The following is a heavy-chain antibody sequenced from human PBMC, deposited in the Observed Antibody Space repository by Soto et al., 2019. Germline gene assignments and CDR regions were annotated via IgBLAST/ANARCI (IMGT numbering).Heavy chain of an antibody. CDR2: IDTSGNT. Sequence: SETLSLTCTVSGGSISTYYWSWIRQPAGKGLEWIERIDTSGNTNYNPSLKSRVTMSVDTSKKQFSLKLTSVTAADTAVYYCARYSSNWFQTEGMDVWGQGTTVT. V-gene: IGHV4-4*07. J-gene: IGHJ6*02. D-gene: IGHD6-13*01. CDR3: ARYSSNWFQTEGMDV. CDR1: GGSISTYY.